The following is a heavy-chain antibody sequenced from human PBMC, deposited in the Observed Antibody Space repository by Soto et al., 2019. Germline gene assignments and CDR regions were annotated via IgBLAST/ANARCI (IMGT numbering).Heavy chain of an antibody. CDR1: GFTFSSYG. V-gene: IGHV3-30*03. CDR2: ISYDGSNK. Sequence: GGSLRLSCAASGFTFSSYGMHWVRQAPGKGLEWVAVISYDGSNKYYAESLKGRFTIYRDNSKNTLYLQMNSLRAEDTAVYYCARIIAAAGVYYYYGMDVWGQGTTVTVSS. D-gene: IGHD6-25*01. J-gene: IGHJ6*02. CDR3: ARIIAAAGVYYYYGMDV.